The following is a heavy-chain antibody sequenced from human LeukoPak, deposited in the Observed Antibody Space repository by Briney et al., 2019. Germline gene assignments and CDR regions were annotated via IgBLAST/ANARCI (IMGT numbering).Heavy chain of an antibody. D-gene: IGHD3-22*01. CDR1: GFAFSAYE. CDR2: ISGTDTTT. CDR3: TTLGYHLDS. V-gene: IGHV3-48*03. Sequence: AGTLRLSCAASGFAFSAYEMNSVRQAPGKGLEWVSYISGTDTTTYYADSVKGRFTISRDNARNSLYLQMNSLRAEDTALYYCTTLGYHLDSWGQGTLVTV. J-gene: IGHJ4*02.